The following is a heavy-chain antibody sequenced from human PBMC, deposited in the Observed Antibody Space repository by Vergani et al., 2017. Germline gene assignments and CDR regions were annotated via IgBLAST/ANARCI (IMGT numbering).Heavy chain of an antibody. V-gene: IGHV1-2*02. CDR3: ARDAVVVRFGWYDP. J-gene: IGHJ5*02. Sequence: QVQLVQSGAEVKKPGASVKVSCKASGYTFTGYYMHWVRQAPGQGLEWMGWINPNSGGPNNAQKLQGRVTMTRNTSISTAYMELSRLRSDNTAVYYCARDAVVVRFGWYDPWGQGTLVTVSS. CDR2: INPNSGGP. D-gene: IGHD3-22*01. CDR1: GYTFTGYY.